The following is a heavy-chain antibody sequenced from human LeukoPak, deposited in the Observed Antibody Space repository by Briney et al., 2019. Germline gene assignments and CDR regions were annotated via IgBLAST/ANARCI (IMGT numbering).Heavy chain of an antibody. CDR1: GFTFSSYS. D-gene: IGHD3-9*01. CDR2: ISGSSSYI. CDR3: TTALNDILIYDY. J-gene: IGHJ4*02. Sequence: GESLRLSCAASGFTFSSYSMNWVRQAPGKGLEWVSSISGSSSYINYADSVKGRFTISRDNAQNSLFLQLNSLRAEDTAVYYCTTALNDILIYDYWGQGTLVTVSS. V-gene: IGHV3-21*01.